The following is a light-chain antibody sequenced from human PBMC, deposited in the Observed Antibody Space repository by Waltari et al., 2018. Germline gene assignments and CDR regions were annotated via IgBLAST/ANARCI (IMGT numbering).Light chain of an antibody. J-gene: IGLJ3*02. CDR2: STN. CDR1: SGSVSTAHY. Sequence: QTVVTQEPSFSVSPGGTVTLTCGLNSGSVSTAHYPSWYHQTPGQPPRALIHSTNVRSSGVPDRFSGSIAGNKAALTITGAQADDEGDYSCGLYRGGGTSVFGGGTKLTVL. V-gene: IGLV8-61*01. CDR3: GLYRGGGTSV.